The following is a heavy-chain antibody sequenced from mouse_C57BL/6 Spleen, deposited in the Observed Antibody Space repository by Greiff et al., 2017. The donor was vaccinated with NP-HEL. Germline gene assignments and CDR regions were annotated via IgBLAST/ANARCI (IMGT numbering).Heavy chain of an antibody. CDR1: GYTFTSYW. D-gene: IGHD1-1*01. CDR2: IDPSDSYT. J-gene: IGHJ3*01. CDR3: AIYYYGSSGFAY. Sequence: QVQLKQPGAELVMPGASVKLSCKASGYTFTSYWMHWVKQRPGQGLEWIGEIDPSDSYTNYNQKFKGKSTLTVDKSSSTAYMQLSSLTSEDSAVYYCAIYYYGSSGFAYWGQGTLVTVSA. V-gene: IGHV1-69*01.